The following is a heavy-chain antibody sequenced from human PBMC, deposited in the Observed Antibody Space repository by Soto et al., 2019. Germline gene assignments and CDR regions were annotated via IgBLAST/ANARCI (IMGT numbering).Heavy chain of an antibody. CDR2: INAGNSYT. CDR1: GYTFTDHG. J-gene: IGHJ4*02. V-gene: IGHV1-3*01. D-gene: IGHD3-22*01. Sequence: QVQLVQSGADVKKPGASLKISCKTSGYTFTDHGIHWVRQAPGQGLEWVGWINAGNSYTQSSQKFQGRVSLTSDRSANTAYLELSSLTSADTAVYYCGRGRAHYYDNIGYSDYWGQGTLVTVSS. CDR3: GRGRAHYYDNIGYSDY.